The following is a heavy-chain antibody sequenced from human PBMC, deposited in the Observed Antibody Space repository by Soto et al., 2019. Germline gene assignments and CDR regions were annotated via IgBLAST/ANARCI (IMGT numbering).Heavy chain of an antibody. J-gene: IGHJ6*02. CDR3: ARGGYYDFWSGYSPRLLDGMDV. D-gene: IGHD3-3*01. Sequence: TLSLTCTVSGGSISSGGYYWSWIRQHPGKGLEWIGYIYYSGSTYYNPSLKSRVTISVDTSKNQFSLKLSSVTAADTAVYYCARGGYYDFWSGYSPRLLDGMDVWGQATTVTVSS. CDR2: IYYSGST. CDR1: GGSISSGGYY. V-gene: IGHV4-31*03.